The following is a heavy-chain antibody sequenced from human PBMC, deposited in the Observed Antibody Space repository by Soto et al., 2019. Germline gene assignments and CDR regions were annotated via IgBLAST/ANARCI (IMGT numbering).Heavy chain of an antibody. CDR1: GDSISSYY. D-gene: IGHD4-17*01. CDR3: ARLSYGDYVWFDP. CDR2: IYYSGST. V-gene: IGHV4-59*08. Sequence: QVQLQESGPGLVKPSETLSLTCTVSGDSISSYYWSWIRQPPGKGLEWIGYIYYSGSTNYNPSLKSRVTISVDPSKNQFSLKLSSVTAADTAVYSGARLSYGDYVWFDPWGQGTLVTVSS. J-gene: IGHJ5*02.